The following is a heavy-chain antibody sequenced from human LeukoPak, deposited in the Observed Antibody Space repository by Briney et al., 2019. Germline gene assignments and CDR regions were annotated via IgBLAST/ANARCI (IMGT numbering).Heavy chain of an antibody. CDR1: GFTFSSYS. Sequence: GGSLGLSCAASGFTFSSYSMNWVRQAPGKGLEWVSYISGTSSHIYYADSVKGRFTISRDNAKNSLYLQMNSLTAEDTAVYYCATVRSPFSGSYPGYFDYWGQGTQVTVSS. CDR3: ATVRSPFSGSYPGYFDY. D-gene: IGHD1-26*01. V-gene: IGHV3-21*01. J-gene: IGHJ4*02. CDR2: ISGTSSHI.